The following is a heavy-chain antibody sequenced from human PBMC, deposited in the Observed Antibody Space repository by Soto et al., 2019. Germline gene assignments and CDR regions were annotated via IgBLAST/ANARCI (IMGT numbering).Heavy chain of an antibody. J-gene: IGHJ4*02. CDR1: GCTFSSYA. CDR2: ISSSGGST. CDR3: AKDGLGAYSYGSYYFDY. D-gene: IGHD5-18*01. V-gene: IGHV3-23*01. Sequence: WGSLRLSCTASGCTFSSYARSWVRQAPGKGLEWVSTISSSGGSTYYADSVKGRFTISRDNSKNTLYLQMNSLRAADTAVYYCAKDGLGAYSYGSYYFDYWGQGTLVTVSS.